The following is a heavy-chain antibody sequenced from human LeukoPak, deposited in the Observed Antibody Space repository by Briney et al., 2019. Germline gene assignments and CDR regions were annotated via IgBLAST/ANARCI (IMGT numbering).Heavy chain of an antibody. Sequence: SETLSLTCAVYGGSFSGYYWSWIRQPPGKGLEWIGEINHSGSTNYNPSLKSRVTISVDTFKNQFSLKLSSVTAADTAVYHCARRQGYDYVWGSYRYTGRGAFDIWGQGTMVTVSS. V-gene: IGHV4-34*01. CDR1: GGSFSGYY. CDR2: INHSGST. D-gene: IGHD3-16*02. J-gene: IGHJ3*02. CDR3: ARRQGYDYVWGSYRYTGRGAFDI.